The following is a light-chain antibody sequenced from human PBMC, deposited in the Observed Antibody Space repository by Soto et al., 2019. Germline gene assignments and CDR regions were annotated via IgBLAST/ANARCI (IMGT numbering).Light chain of an antibody. CDR2: AAS. Sequence: HMSQSPSSVSASXXDXXXXXXXASQGITNWLAWYQQKPGKAPKLLIYAASSLPSGVPSRFSGSGSGTDFTLTISSLQPEDFATYYCQQDNSYSLTFGRGTKVDIK. J-gene: IGKJ4*01. CDR1: QGITNW. V-gene: IGKV1-12*01. CDR3: QQDNSYSLT.